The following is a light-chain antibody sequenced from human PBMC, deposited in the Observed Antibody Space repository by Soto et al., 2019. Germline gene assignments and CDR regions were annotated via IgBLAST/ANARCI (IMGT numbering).Light chain of an antibody. CDR2: GAS. J-gene: IGKJ1*01. CDR1: QSVSNN. Sequence: EIVMTQSPATLSVSPGERATLSCRASQSVSNNLAWYQQKPGQAPRLLIYGASTRATGIPARFSGSGSGTEFTVTISSLQSVDFAVYYCQQYNNWPRTFGQGTKVETK. V-gene: IGKV3-15*01. CDR3: QQYNNWPRT.